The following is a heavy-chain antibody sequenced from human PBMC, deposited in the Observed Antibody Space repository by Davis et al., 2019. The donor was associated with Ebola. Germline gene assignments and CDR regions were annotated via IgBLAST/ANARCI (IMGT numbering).Heavy chain of an antibody. J-gene: IGHJ4*02. Sequence: ASVKVSCKASGYTFTSYYMHWARQAPGQGLEWMGWISAYNGNTNYAQKVQGRITMTTDTSTSTVYMELRSLRSDDTAVYYCARAQFPTTSDHWGQGTLVTVSS. CDR3: ARAQFPTTSDH. V-gene: IGHV1-18*04. CDR2: ISAYNGNT. D-gene: IGHD1-1*01. CDR1: GYTFTSYY.